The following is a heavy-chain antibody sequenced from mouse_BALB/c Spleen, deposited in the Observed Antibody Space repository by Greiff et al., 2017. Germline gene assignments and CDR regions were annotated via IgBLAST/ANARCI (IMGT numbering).Heavy chain of an antibody. CDR2: INSNGGST. Sequence: EVQLVESGGGLVKPGGSLKLSCAASGFTFSSYGMSWVRQTPDKRLELVATINSNGGSTYYPDSVKGRFTISRDNAKNTLYLQMSSLKSEDTAMYYCANGKPFAYWGQGTLVTVSA. CDR3: ANGKPFAY. D-gene: IGHD2-1*01. J-gene: IGHJ3*01. V-gene: IGHV5-6-3*01. CDR1: GFTFSSYG.